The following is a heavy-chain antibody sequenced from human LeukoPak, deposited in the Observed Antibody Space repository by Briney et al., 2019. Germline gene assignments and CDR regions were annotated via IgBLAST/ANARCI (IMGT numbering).Heavy chain of an antibody. CDR1: GYSFTTYW. J-gene: IGHJ6*03. CDR2: ISSSISTI. V-gene: IGHV3-48*01. D-gene: IGHD3-22*01. Sequence: GESLKISCKGSGYSFTTYWIGWVRQAPGKGLEWVSYISSSISTIYYADSVKGHFTISRDNAKNSLYLQMNSLRAEDTAVYYCASLFYYDSSEGNYYYYYMDVWGKGTTVTVSS. CDR3: ASLFYYDSSEGNYYYYYMDV.